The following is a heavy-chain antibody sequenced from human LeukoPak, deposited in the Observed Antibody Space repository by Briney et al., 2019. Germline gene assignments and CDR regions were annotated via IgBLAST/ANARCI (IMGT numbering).Heavy chain of an antibody. CDR1: GFTFSDYY. V-gene: IGHV3-11*04. J-gene: IGHJ4*02. D-gene: IGHD2-21*01. CDR3: ARGHIVVVMKSFDY. Sequence: NPGGSLRLSCAASGFTFSDYYMSWIRQAPGKGLEWVSYISSSGSTIYYADSVKGRFTISRDNAKNSLYLQMNSLRAEDTAVYYCARGHIVVVMKSFDYWGQGTLVTVSS. CDR2: ISSSGSTI.